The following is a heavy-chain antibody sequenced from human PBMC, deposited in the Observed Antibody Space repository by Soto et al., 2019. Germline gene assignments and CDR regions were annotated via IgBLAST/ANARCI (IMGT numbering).Heavy chain of an antibody. CDR1: GGTFSSYA. CDR2: IVPIVDTS. CDR3: VRVVAIPGYPDN. J-gene: IGHJ4*02. V-gene: IGHV1-69*12. Sequence: QVQLVQSGAEVRQPASSVKVSCKTSGGTFSSYAISWVRQAPGQGLEWMGGIVPIVDTSTYAQKFQGRVTITADESTSTAYMELSSLRSDDTAIYYCVRVVAIPGYPDNWGQETLVTVSS. D-gene: IGHD5-12*01.